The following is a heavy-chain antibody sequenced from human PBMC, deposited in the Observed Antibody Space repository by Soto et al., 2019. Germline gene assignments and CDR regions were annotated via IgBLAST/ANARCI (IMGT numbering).Heavy chain of an antibody. CDR1: GFTFSSYG. Sequence: GGSLRLSCAASGFTFSSYGMSWFRQAPGKGLEWVSAISGSGGDSFYAASVKGRFTISRDNSKNTLFLHINSLRADDTAVYYCAKDVTVSVIGVIGDDASHIWGHGTMVTVSS. D-gene: IGHD2-21*02. V-gene: IGHV3-23*01. CDR3: AKDVTVSVIGVIGDDASHI. J-gene: IGHJ3*02. CDR2: ISGSGGDS.